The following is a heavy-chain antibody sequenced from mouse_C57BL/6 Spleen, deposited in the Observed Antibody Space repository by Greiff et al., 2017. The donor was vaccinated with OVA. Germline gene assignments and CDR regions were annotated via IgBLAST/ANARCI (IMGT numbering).Heavy chain of an antibody. CDR2: IDPEDGET. J-gene: IGHJ4*01. CDR1: GFNIKDYY. CDR3: ARSRGSYAMDY. V-gene: IGHV14-2*01. Sequence: VQLQQSGAELVKPGASVKLSCTASGFNIKDYYMHWVKQRTEQGLEWIGRIDPEDGETTYAPKFQGKATIAADTYSNTAYLQLSSRTSEYTAVYYCARSRGSYAMDYWGQGTSVTVSS.